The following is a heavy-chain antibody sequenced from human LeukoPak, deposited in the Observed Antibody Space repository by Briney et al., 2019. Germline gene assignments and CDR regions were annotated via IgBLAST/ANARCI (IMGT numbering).Heavy chain of an antibody. D-gene: IGHD6-19*01. CDR3: ARGGWAVAGIDY. J-gene: IGHJ4*02. CDR2: MNPNSGNT. V-gene: IGHV1-8*01. Sequence: ASVKVSCKASGYTFTSYDINGVRQATGQGLEWMGWMNPNSGNTGYAQKFQGRVTMTRNTSISTAYMELSSLRSEDTAVYYCARGGWAVAGIDYWGQGTLVTVSS. CDR1: GYTFTSYD.